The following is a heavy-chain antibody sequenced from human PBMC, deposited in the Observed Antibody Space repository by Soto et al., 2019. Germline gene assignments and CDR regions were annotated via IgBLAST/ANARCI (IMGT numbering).Heavy chain of an antibody. J-gene: IGHJ4*02. CDR1: GGSVSSSSYY. V-gene: IGHV4-39*01. D-gene: IGHD3-22*01. CDR2: IYYSGNT. CDR3: ARHPYYYDSSGYWGYFDS. Sequence: QLQLQESGPGLVKPSETLSLTCTVSGGSVSSSSYYWGWIRQPPGKGREWIGSIYYSGNTYYNPSLKSRVTITVDTSKKQCTLKLTSVPAADTAVYDCARHPYYYDSSGYWGYFDSWGQGTLVTVSS.